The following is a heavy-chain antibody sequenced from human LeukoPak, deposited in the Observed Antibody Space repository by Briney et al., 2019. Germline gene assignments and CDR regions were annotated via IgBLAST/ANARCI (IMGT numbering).Heavy chain of an antibody. V-gene: IGHV3-23*01. J-gene: IGHJ3*02. CDR1: GFTFSTYG. CDR3: AKAVAGTPNDAFDI. Sequence: PGGSLRLSCAASGFTFSTYGMSWVRQAPGRGLEWVSTISGSGGSTYYADSVKGRFTISRDNSKNTLYLQMNSLRAEDTAVYYCAKAVAGTPNDAFDIWGQGTMVTVSS. D-gene: IGHD6-19*01. CDR2: ISGSGGST.